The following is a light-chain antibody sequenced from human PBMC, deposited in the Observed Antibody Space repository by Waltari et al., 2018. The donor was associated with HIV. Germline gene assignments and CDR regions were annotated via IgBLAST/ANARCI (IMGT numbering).Light chain of an antibody. CDR3: QQSFSAPT. J-gene: IGKJ5*01. Sequence: DIQMAQSPSSLSASIGDRVTITWRASQNITNSLNWYHQKPGKAPRLLIYGATRLQGGVPSRFRGIGSGTFFTLIITSLQPEDFGTYYTQQSFSAPTFGRGTRVDIK. V-gene: IGKV1-39*01. CDR1: QNITNS. CDR2: GAT.